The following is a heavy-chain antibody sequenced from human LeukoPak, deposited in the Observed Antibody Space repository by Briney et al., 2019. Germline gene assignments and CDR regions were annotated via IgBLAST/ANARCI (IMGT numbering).Heavy chain of an antibody. CDR1: GGSISSGSYY. D-gene: IGHD1-26*01. Sequence: SETLSLTCTVSGGSISSGSYYWSWIRQPAGKGLEWIGRIYTSGSTNYNPSLKSRVTISVDTSKNQFSLKLGSVTAADTAVYYCASVGATGFDYWGQGTLVTVSS. V-gene: IGHV4-61*02. CDR3: ASVGATGFDY. CDR2: IYTSGST. J-gene: IGHJ4*02.